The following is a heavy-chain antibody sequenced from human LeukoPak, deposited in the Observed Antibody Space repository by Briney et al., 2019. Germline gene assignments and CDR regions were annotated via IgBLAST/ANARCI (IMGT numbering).Heavy chain of an antibody. CDR2: IVPILGIA. D-gene: IGHD3-16*01. J-gene: IGHJ4*02. Sequence: SVKVSCTASGGTFSSYAISWVRQAPGHGLEWMGRIVPILGIANSAQTFQGRVTITTDKSTSTAYMDLSSLRSEDTDVYYCAGAGGDYYYFDYWGQGTLVTVSS. V-gene: IGHV1-69*04. CDR3: AGAGGDYYYFDY. CDR1: GGTFSSYA.